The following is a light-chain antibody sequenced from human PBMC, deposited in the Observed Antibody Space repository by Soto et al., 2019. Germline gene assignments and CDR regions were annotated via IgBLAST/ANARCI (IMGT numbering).Light chain of an antibody. CDR2: DVS. CDR3: NSYTSSSTYV. Sequence: QSALTQPASVSGSPGQSITISCTGTSSDVGGYDYVSWYQQHPGKAPKLIIYDVSDRPSGVSYRFSGSKSGNTASLSISGLQAADEADYYCNSYTSSSTYVFGTGTKLTVL. V-gene: IGLV2-14*03. CDR1: SSDVGGYDY. J-gene: IGLJ1*01.